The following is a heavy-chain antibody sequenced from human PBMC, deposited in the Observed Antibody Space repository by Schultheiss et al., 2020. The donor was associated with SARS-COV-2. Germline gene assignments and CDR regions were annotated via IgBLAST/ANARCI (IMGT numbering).Heavy chain of an antibody. CDR1: GYTFTGYY. CDR3: ARNQWELRPLDY. Sequence: GESLKISCKASGYTFTGYYMHWVRQAPGQGLEWMGRINPNSGGTNYAQKFQGRVTMTRDTSISTAYMELSRLRSDDTAVYYCARNQWELRPLDYWGQGTLVTVSS. V-gene: IGHV1-2*06. J-gene: IGHJ4*02. D-gene: IGHD1-26*01. CDR2: INPNSGGT.